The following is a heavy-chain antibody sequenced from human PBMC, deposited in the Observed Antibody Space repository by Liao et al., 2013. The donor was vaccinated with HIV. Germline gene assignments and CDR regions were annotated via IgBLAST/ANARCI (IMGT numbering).Heavy chain of an antibody. CDR3: ARGRGWGAPYFDS. Sequence: QVPLQPSGPGLVKPSKTLSLTCGVSGGSISTLFLELDPAVRRKGLEWIGRIYANGNANYNPSLRNRLTISMDTTKNQFSLNINSVTAADTAVYYCARGRGWGAPYFDSWGQGTLVTVS. D-gene: IGHD7-27*01. CDR1: GGSISTLF. CDR2: IYANGNA. J-gene: IGHJ4*02. V-gene: IGHV4-4*07.